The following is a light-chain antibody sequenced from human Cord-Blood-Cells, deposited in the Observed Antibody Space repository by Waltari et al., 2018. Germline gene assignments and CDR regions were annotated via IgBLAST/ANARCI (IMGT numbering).Light chain of an antibody. Sequence: DIQMTQSPSTLSASVGDRVTITCRASQSISSWLAWYQQKPGKAPKLLIYKASSLESGVPSRFSGSGSGTECTLTISSMQPDDFATYYCQQYNSYWTCGQGTKVEIK. CDR1: QSISSW. V-gene: IGKV1-5*03. CDR3: QQYNSYWT. J-gene: IGKJ1*01. CDR2: KAS.